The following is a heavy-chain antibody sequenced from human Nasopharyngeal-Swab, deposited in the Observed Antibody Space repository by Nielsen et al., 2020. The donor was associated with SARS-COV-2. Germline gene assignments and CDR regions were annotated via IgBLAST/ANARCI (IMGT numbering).Heavy chain of an antibody. D-gene: IGHD3-22*01. Sequence: GGSLRLSCAASGFTFSGYWMHWVRQAPGKGLVWVSSINDPGSSTNYADSVKGRFTISRDNAKNTLYLQMTSLRVEDTAVYYCAKGGWYYDSSGNFFDYWGQGTLVTVSS. J-gene: IGHJ4*02. CDR2: INDPGSST. CDR1: GFTFSGYW. V-gene: IGHV3-74*01. CDR3: AKGGWYYDSSGNFFDY.